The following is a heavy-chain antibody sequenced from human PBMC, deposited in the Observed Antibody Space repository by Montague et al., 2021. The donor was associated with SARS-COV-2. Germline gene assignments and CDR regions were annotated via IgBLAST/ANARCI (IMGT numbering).Heavy chain of an antibody. D-gene: IGHD3-9*01. CDR3: AREARYFDWLPSLYYYYGMDV. CDR1: GFTFSSYA. V-gene: IGHV3-30-3*01. CDR2: ISYDGSNK. Sequence: SLRLSCAASGFTFSSYAMHWVRQAPGKGLEWVAVISYDGSNKYYADSVKGRFTISRDNSKNTLYLQMNSLRAEDTAVYYCAREARYFDWLPSLYYYYGMDVWGQGTRSPSP. J-gene: IGHJ6*02.